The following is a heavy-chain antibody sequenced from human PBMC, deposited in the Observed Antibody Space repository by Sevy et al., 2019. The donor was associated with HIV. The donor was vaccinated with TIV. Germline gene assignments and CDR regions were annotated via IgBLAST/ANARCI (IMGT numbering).Heavy chain of an antibody. J-gene: IGHJ6*02. D-gene: IGHD4-17*01. CDR3: ARPRANYVDNYFFYAMDV. Sequence: GGSLRLSCAASGFAFSNYAMYWVRQAPGKGLKWVALISYDGNDKYYADSVKGRFTISRDNFKNTLYLQMNSLTADDTAVYYCARPRANYVDNYFFYAMDVWGQGTTVTVSS. CDR2: ISYDGNDK. V-gene: IGHV3-30-3*01. CDR1: GFAFSNYA.